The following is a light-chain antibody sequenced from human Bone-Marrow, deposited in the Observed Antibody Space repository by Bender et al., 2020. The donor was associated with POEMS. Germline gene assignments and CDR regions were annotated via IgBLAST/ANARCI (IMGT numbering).Light chain of an antibody. Sequence: SYDLTQPPSVSVSPGQTATITCSGEKLGEEYACWYQQKPGQSPVVVIYQDTKRPSGIPDRFSGSTSGNTASLTISGTQTMDEADYYCQSWGSNTAVFGGGTKLTVL. J-gene: IGLJ2*01. V-gene: IGLV3-1*01. CDR2: QDT. CDR3: QSWGSNTAV. CDR1: KLGEEY.